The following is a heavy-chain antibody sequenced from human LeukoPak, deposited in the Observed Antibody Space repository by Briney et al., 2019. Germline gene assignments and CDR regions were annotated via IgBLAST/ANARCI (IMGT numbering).Heavy chain of an antibody. CDR1: GSTCSNAY. V-gene: IGHV1-2*02. J-gene: IGHJ5*02. CDR2: INPKSGGT. Sequence: GASVKVSCKAFGSTCSNAYMHWLRQAPEQGLEWMGWINPKSGGTNYAQHFQGRVTMTRDTSFSTVYVDLSGLTSDDTAIYYCAREGGSGWTAAFLDLWGQGTLVTVSS. D-gene: IGHD6-19*01. CDR3: AREGGSGWTAAFLDL.